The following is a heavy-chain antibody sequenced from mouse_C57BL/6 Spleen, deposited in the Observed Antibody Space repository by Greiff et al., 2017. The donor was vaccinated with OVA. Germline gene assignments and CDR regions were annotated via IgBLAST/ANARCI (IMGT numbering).Heavy chain of an antibody. J-gene: IGHJ4*01. CDR2: IYPGDGDT. V-gene: IGHV1-80*01. CDR1: GYAFSSYW. D-gene: IGHD4-1*01. Sequence: VQLQQSGAELVKPGASVKISCKASGYAFSSYWMNWVKQRPGKGLEWIGQIYPGDGDTNYNGKFKGKATLTADKSSSTAYMQLSSLTSEDSAVYFCARSPTLNWDEDAMDYWGQGTSVTVSS. CDR3: ARSPTLNWDEDAMDY.